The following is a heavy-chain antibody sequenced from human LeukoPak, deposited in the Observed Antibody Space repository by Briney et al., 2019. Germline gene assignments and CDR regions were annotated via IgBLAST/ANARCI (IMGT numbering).Heavy chain of an antibody. CDR2: INHSGST. Sequence: PSETLSLICAVYGGSFSGYYWSWIRQPPGKGLEWIGEINHSGSTNYNPSLKSRVTISVDTSKNQFSLKLSSVTAADTAVYYCARAPGGYGIDYWGRGTLVTVSS. CDR1: GGSFSGYY. D-gene: IGHD4-17*01. J-gene: IGHJ4*02. CDR3: ARAPGGYGIDY. V-gene: IGHV4-34*01.